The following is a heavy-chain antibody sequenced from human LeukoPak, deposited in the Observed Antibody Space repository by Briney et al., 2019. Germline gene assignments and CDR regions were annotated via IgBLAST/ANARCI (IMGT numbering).Heavy chain of an antibody. D-gene: IGHD3-22*01. V-gene: IGHV3-9*01. Sequence: GRSLRLSCAASGFTFDDYAMHWVRQAPGKGLEWVSGISWNSGSIGYADSVKGRFTISRDNAKNSLYPQMNSLRAEDTALYYCAKDAYYYDSSGYYYSEYFQHWGQGTLVTVSS. CDR3: AKDAYYYDSSGYYYSEYFQH. CDR2: ISWNSGSI. CDR1: GFTFDDYA. J-gene: IGHJ1*01.